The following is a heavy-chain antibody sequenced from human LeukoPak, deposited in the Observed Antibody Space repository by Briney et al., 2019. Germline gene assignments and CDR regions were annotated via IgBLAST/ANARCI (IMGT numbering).Heavy chain of an antibody. Sequence: SETLSLTCTVSGGSISSGSYYWSWIRQPAGKGLEWIGRIYTSGSTNYNPSLKSRVTISVDTSKNQFSLKLSSVTAADTAVYYCARAPRIAVAGTGGIGDTRYYYYYYMDVWGKGTTVTVSS. CDR2: IYTSGST. J-gene: IGHJ6*03. D-gene: IGHD6-19*01. CDR3: ARAPRIAVAGTGGIGDTRYYYYYYMDV. V-gene: IGHV4-61*02. CDR1: GGSISSGSYY.